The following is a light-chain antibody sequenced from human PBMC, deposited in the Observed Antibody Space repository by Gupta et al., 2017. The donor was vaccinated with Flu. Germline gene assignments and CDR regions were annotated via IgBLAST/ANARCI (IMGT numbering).Light chain of an antibody. J-gene: IGKJ1*01. V-gene: IGKV3-20*01. CDR3: QLYGSSPGT. CDR2: DAS. Sequence: EIVLTQSPGTLSLSPGERATLSCRASQSVNSGSLAWYQQKPGQAPRLLIYDASRRATGIPDRFSGSGSGTDFALTISRLEPEDFAVYYCQLYGSSPGTFGQGTKVEIK. CDR1: QSVNSGS.